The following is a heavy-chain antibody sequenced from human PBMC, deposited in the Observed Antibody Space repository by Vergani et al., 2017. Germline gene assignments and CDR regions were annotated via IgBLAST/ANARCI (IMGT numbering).Heavy chain of an antibody. D-gene: IGHD2-2*01. V-gene: IGHV3-21*01. CDR1: GFTFSSYS. CDR3: ARDWTRYCSSTSCYVPSMTDAFDI. CDR2: ISSSSSYI. Sequence: EVQLVESGGGLVKPGGSLRLSCAASGFTFSSYSMNWVRQAPGKGLEWVSSISSSSSYIYYADSVKGRFTISRDNAKNSLYLQMNSLRAEDTAVYYCARDWTRYCSSTSCYVPSMTDAFDIWGQGTMVTVSS. J-gene: IGHJ3*02.